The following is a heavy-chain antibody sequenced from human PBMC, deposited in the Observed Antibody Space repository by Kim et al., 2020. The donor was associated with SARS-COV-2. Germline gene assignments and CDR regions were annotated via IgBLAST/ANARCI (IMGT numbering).Heavy chain of an antibody. CDR3: ARGILLWFGELLSGWFDP. CDR2: IYYSGST. CDR1: GGSISSYY. J-gene: IGHJ5*02. D-gene: IGHD3-10*01. Sequence: SETLSLTCTVSGGSISSYYWSWIRQPPGKGLEWIGYIYYSGSTNYNPSLKSRVTISVDTSKNQFSLKLSSVTAADTAVYYCARGILLWFGELLSGWFDPWGQGTLVTVSS. V-gene: IGHV4-59*01.